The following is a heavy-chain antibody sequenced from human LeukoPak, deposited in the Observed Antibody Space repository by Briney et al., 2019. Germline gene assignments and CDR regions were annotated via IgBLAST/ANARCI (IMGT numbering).Heavy chain of an antibody. CDR3: AIYYDSSGSIDH. Sequence: GGSLRLSCAASGFIFSDYYLTWIRQTPGKGLEWLSYISDSGSTINYADSVKGRLTISRDNAKKSLFLQMNSLRAEDTAVYYCAIYYDSSGSIDHWGQGTLVTVSS. CDR1: GFIFSDYY. D-gene: IGHD3-22*01. V-gene: IGHV3-11*01. CDR2: ISDSGSTI. J-gene: IGHJ4*02.